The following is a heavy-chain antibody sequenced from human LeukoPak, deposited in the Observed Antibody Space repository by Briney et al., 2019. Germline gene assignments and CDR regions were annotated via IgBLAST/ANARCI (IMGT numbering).Heavy chain of an antibody. J-gene: IGHJ4*02. CDR3: AMTPSGSYTLYYFDY. CDR2: ISSSSSYI. CDR1: GFTFSSYS. D-gene: IGHD1-26*01. Sequence: GGSLRLSCAASGFTFSSYSMNWVRQAPGKGLEWVSSISSSSSYIYYADSVKGRFTISRDNSKNTLYLQMNSLRAEDTAVYYCAMTPSGSYTLYYFDYWGQGTLVTVSS. V-gene: IGHV3-21*04.